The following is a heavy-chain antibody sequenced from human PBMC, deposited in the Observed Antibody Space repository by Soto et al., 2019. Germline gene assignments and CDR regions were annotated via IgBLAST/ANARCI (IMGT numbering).Heavy chain of an antibody. CDR3: ARIPSFTRTFDY. D-gene: IGHD2-21*01. V-gene: IGHV4-34*01. J-gene: IGHJ4*02. Sequence: PSETLSLTCAVYGGSFSGYYWSWIRQPPGKGLEWIGEINHSGSTNYNPSLKSRVTISVDTSKNQFSLKLSSVTAADTAVYYCARIPSFTRTFDYWGQGTLVTVSS. CDR1: GGSFSGYY. CDR2: INHSGST.